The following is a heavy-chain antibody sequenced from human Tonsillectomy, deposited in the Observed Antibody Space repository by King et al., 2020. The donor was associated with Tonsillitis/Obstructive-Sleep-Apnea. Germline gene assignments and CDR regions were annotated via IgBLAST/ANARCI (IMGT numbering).Heavy chain of an antibody. J-gene: IGHJ3*02. CDR1: GFTFNNYA. D-gene: IGHD6-19*01. CDR3: AKGFKKGQWLVENAFDI. CDR2: ISGSGAYT. Sequence: VQLVESGGGLVQPGGSLRLSCAASGFTFNNYAMSWVRQAPGKGLEWVSTISGSGAYTYYADSVKGRFAISRDNSRNTLYLQMYSLRAEDTALYYCAKGFKKGQWLVENAFDIWGQGTMVTVSS. V-gene: IGHV3-23*04.